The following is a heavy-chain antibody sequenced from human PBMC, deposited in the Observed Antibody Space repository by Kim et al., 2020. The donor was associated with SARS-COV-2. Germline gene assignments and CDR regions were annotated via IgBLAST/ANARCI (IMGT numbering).Heavy chain of an antibody. Sequence: LKSRVTISVDKSKNQFSLKLSSVTDADTAVYYCAIDPPFIAAPKGGAFDIWGQGTMVTVSS. V-gene: IGHV4-4*02. CDR3: AIDPPFIAAPKGGAFDI. J-gene: IGHJ3*02. D-gene: IGHD6-13*01.